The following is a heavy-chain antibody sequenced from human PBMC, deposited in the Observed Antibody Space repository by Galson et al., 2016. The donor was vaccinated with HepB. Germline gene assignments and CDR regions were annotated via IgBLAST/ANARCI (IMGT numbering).Heavy chain of an antibody. J-gene: IGHJ6*02. V-gene: IGHV4-59*01. D-gene: IGHD2-8*01. Sequence: SETLSLTCTVSGGPISSYYWSWIRRPPGKGLAWIGYIYHSGNINYNSSLKSRVTISVDTSKNQFSLKLTSVTAADTAVYYCVTMVPEYYFAIHVWGLGTTVTVSS. CDR2: IYHSGNI. CDR1: GGPISSYY. CDR3: VTMVPEYYFAIHV.